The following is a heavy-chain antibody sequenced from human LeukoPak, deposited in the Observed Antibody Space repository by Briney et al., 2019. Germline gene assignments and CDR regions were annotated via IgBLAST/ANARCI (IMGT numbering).Heavy chain of an antibody. CDR2: ISSSSTI. J-gene: IGHJ3*02. V-gene: IGHV3-48*04. D-gene: IGHD6-13*01. CDR1: GFTFSSHS. Sequence: PGGSLRLSCAASGFTFSSHSMNWVRQAPGKGLEWVSYISSSSTIYYADSVKGRFTISRDNAKNSLYLQMNSLRAEDTAVYYCARDSALKIAAAGTWDAFDIWGQGTMVTVSS. CDR3: ARDSALKIAAAGTWDAFDI.